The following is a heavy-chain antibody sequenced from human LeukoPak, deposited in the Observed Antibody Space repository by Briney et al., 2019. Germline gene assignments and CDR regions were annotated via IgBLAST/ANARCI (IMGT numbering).Heavy chain of an antibody. CDR2: ISSGGAGT. CDR1: GFTFSSYA. D-gene: IGHD6-13*01. J-gene: IGHJ4*02. CDR3: SKAIAPTGKPVFDY. V-gene: IGHV3-23*01. Sequence: GGSLRLSCAASGFTFSSYAISWVRQAPGKGLEWVSAISSGGAGTYYADSVKGRFTISRDNSKNTLNLQMNSLRAEDTAVYYSSKAIAPTGKPVFDYRGQGTLVTVSS.